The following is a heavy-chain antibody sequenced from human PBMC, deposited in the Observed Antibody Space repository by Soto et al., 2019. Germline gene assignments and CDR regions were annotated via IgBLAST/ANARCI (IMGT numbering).Heavy chain of an antibody. Sequence: QVQLVESGGGVVQPGRSLRLSCAASGFSFSSNGMHWVRQAPGKGLEWVAVISYDGSNKYYADSVKGRFTISRDNSKNTLYLQMNSLRAEDTAVYYCANGSGSYSDPWGQGTLVTVSS. D-gene: IGHD3-10*01. V-gene: IGHV3-30*18. CDR1: GFSFSSNG. CDR2: ISYDGSNK. J-gene: IGHJ5*02. CDR3: ANGSGSYSDP.